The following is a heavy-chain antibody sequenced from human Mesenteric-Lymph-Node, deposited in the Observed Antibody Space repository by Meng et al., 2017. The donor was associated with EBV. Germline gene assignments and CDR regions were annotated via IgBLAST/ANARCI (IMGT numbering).Heavy chain of an antibody. J-gene: IGHJ4*02. V-gene: IGHV3-53*01. Sequence: EVQLVESGGGLIQPGGSLGLSCAASGFTVSRNYMSWVRQAPGKGLEWVSVIYRGGSTYYADSVKGRFSISRDNSNNTLYLQMNSLRAEDTAVYYCARDYGDYFDYWGQGTLVTVSS. CDR3: ARDYGDYFDY. CDR1: GFTVSRNY. D-gene: IGHD4-17*01. CDR2: IYRGGST.